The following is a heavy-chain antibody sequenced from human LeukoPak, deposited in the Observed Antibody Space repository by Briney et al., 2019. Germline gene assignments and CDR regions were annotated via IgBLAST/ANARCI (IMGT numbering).Heavy chain of an antibody. CDR3: ARDFSPFYYDSSGYYNY. J-gene: IGHJ4*02. D-gene: IGHD3-22*01. Sequence: SGGSLRLSCAASGFTFTSYGMHWVRQSPGKGLEWVVVIWYDGSNKYYADSVKGRFTISRDNSKNTLYLQMNSLRAEDTAVYYCARDFSPFYYDSSGYYNYWGQGTLVTVSS. CDR2: IWYDGSNK. V-gene: IGHV3-33*01. CDR1: GFTFTSYG.